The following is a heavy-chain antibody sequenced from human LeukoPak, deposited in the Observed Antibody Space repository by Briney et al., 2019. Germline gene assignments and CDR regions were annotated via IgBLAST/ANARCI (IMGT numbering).Heavy chain of an antibody. J-gene: IGHJ4*02. CDR3: ARLVGWNYDY. CDR1: GFTFSTYA. V-gene: IGHV3-30-3*01. CDR2: ISYDGSSR. D-gene: IGHD1-1*01. Sequence: GRSLRLSCAASGFTFSTYAMHWVRRAPGKGLDWVADISYDGSSRSYADSVRGRFIISRDNSKSTLYVEMNSLRAEDTAVYYCARLVGWNYDYWGQGTLVTVSS.